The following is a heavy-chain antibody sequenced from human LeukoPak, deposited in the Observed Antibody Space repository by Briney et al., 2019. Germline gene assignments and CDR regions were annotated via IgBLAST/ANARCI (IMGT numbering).Heavy chain of an antibody. CDR3: TREQDREAAATVIGDS. Sequence: GGSLRLSCVASGFTFSRFEMIWVRQAPGKGLEWMSHISTGTYIAYADSVKGRFTISRDNAKNSLYLQMNSLRAEDTAVYYCTREQDREAAATVIGDSWGQGTLVTVSS. CDR2: ISTGTYI. CDR1: GFTFSRFE. D-gene: IGHD2-15*01. V-gene: IGHV3-48*03. J-gene: IGHJ4*02.